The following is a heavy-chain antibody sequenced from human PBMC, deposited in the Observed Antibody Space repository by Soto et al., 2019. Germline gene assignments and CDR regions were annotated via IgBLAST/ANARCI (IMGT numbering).Heavy chain of an antibody. D-gene: IGHD5-12*01. J-gene: IGHJ4*02. CDR1: GYTFTSYY. CDR2: INPSGGST. V-gene: IGHV1-46*01. CDR3: ARDRAGKMATIPRYYFDY. Sequence: QVQLVQSGAEVKKPGASVKVPCKASGYTFTSYYIHWVRQAPGQGLEWMGIINPSGGSTSYAQKFQGRVTMTRDTSTSTVYMELSSLRSEDTAVYYCARDRAGKMATIPRYYFDYWGQGTLVTVSS.